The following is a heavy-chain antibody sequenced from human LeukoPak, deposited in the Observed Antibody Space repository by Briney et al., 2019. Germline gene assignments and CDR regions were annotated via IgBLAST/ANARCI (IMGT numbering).Heavy chain of an antibody. Sequence: ASVKVSCKASGYTFISYYLHWVRQAPGQGLEWMGIINPSGGSTSYAQKFQGRVTMTRDMSTSTVYMELSSLRSEDTAVYYCARDEGESGSYLGAIVDPWGQGTLVTVSS. CDR3: ARDEGESGSYLGAIVDP. CDR2: INPSGGST. J-gene: IGHJ5*02. CDR1: GYTFISYY. D-gene: IGHD1-26*01. V-gene: IGHV1-46*01.